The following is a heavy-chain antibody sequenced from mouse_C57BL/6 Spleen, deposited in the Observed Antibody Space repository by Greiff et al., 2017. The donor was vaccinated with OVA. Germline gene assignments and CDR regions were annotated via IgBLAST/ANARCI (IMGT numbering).Heavy chain of an antibody. Sequence: QVQLQQPGAELVKPGASVKLSCKASGYTFTSYWMHWVKQRPGRGLEWIGRIDPYSGGTKYNEKFKSKATLTVDKPSSTAYMQLRSLTSEDAAVYYCAREAGAAAWFADWGQGTLVTVSA. CDR3: AREAGAAAWFAD. CDR1: GYTFTSYW. CDR2: IDPYSGGT. V-gene: IGHV1-72*01. J-gene: IGHJ3*01.